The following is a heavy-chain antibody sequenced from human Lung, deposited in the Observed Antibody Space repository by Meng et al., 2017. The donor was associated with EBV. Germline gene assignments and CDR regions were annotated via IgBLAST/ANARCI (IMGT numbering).Heavy chain of an antibody. Sequence: QVPLQGAGRGLLKPSQTLSLTRTVSGGSLSSGGYYWSWIRQHPGKGLEWIGYIYYSGSTYYNPSLKSRVTISVDTSKNQFSLKLSSVTAADTAVYYCARAVGTGYFDYWGQGTLVTVSS. V-gene: IGHV4-31*03. J-gene: IGHJ4*02. D-gene: IGHD3-10*01. CDR3: ARAVGTGYFDY. CDR2: IYYSGST. CDR1: GGSLSSGGYY.